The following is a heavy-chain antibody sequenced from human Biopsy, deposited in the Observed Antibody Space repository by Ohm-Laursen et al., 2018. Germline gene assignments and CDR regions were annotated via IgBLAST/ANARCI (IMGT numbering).Heavy chain of an antibody. Sequence: SSLRLSCAASGFTFENYAMNWVRQAPGKGLEWVSGISWNSGSVVYAESVKGRFTISRDNAKNSLYLQMHSLRAEDTAFYYCAKASGYSSGWPIDYWGQGNLVTVSS. J-gene: IGHJ4*02. CDR3: AKASGYSSGWPIDY. D-gene: IGHD6-19*01. V-gene: IGHV3-9*01. CDR1: GFTFENYA. CDR2: ISWNSGSV.